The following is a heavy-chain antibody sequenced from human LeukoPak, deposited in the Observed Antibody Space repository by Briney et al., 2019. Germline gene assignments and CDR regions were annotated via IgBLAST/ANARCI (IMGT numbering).Heavy chain of an antibody. J-gene: IGHJ6*02. V-gene: IGHV3-23*01. Sequence: PGGSLRLSCAASGFTFSDHYMDWVRQAPGKGLEWVSAISGSGGGTYYVDSVKGRFTISRDNSKNTLYLQMNSLRAEDTAVYYCATVYSSSPLRPMDVWGQGTTVTVSS. CDR1: GFTFSDHY. CDR3: ATVYSSSPLRPMDV. D-gene: IGHD2-2*01. CDR2: ISGSGGGT.